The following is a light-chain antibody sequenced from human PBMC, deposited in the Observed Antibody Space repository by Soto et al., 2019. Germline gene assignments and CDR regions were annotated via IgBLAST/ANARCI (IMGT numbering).Light chain of an antibody. V-gene: IGKV3-15*01. Sequence: EIVLTQSPGTLSLSPGERATLSCRASHSVSSSYLAWYQQKPGQAPRLLIYGASTRATGIPARFSGSGSGTEFTLTISSLQSEDFAIYYCQQYKNWWTFGQGTKVDIK. CDR2: GAS. J-gene: IGKJ1*01. CDR1: HSVSSSY. CDR3: QQYKNWWT.